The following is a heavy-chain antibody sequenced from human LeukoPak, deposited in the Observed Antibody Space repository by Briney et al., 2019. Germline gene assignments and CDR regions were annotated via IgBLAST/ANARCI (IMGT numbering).Heavy chain of an antibody. J-gene: IGHJ3*02. V-gene: IGHV1-69*04. CDR2: IIPRLETP. D-gene: IGHD6-19*01. Sequence: GASVKVSCKASGGTFSRYGINWVRQAPGQGLEWMGRIIPRLETPEFAQKFQGRVTISADKSTGTVYMELSSLRSEDTAVYYCATDLGIAVAEAVPGAFDIWGQGTMVTVSS. CDR3: ATDLGIAVAEAVPGAFDI. CDR1: GGTFSRYG.